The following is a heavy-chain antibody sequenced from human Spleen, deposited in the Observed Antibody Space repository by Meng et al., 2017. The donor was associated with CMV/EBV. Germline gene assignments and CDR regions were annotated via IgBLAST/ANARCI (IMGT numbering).Heavy chain of an antibody. CDR1: AGSISSSDYF. CDR2: IYYSGNT. CDR3: ARDSGSTSGYGMDV. Sequence: SCTVSAGSISSSDYFWTWIRQPPGKGLEWIGNIYYSGNTYYNPSLRSRLTISIDTSKNQFSLKLSSVTAADTAVYYCARDSGSTSGYGMDVWGQGTTVTVSS. J-gene: IGHJ6*02. V-gene: IGHV4-30-4*08. D-gene: IGHD2-2*01.